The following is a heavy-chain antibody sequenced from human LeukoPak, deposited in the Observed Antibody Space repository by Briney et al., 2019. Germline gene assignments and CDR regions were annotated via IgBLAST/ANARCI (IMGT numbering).Heavy chain of an antibody. Sequence: PGRSLRLSCAASGFTFSSYAMRWVRQAPGKGLEWVAVISYDGSNKYYADPVKGRFTISRDNSKNTLYLQMNSLRAEDTAVYYCAREFRAGGYYYYYMDVWGKGTTVTVSS. J-gene: IGHJ6*03. CDR3: AREFRAGGYYYYYMDV. V-gene: IGHV3-30-3*01. CDR1: GFTFSSYA. D-gene: IGHD3-10*01. CDR2: ISYDGSNK.